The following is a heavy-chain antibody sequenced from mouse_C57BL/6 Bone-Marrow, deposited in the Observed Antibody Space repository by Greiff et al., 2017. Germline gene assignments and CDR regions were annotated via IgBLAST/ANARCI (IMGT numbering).Heavy chain of an antibody. D-gene: IGHD2-4*01. J-gene: IGHJ4*01. V-gene: IGHV5-16*01. CDR1: GFTFSDYY. CDR3: ARIYYDYDGGVRYAMDY. CDR2: INYDGSST. Sequence: EVKLVESEGGLVQPGSSMKLSCTASGFTFSDYYMAWVRQVPEKGLEWVANINYDGSSTYYLDSLKSRFIISRDNAKNILYLQMGSLKSEDTATYYCARIYYDYDGGVRYAMDYWGQGTSVTVSS.